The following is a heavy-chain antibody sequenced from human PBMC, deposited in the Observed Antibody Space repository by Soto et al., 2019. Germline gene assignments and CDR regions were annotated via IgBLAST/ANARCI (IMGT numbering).Heavy chain of an antibody. Sequence: GSLRLSCAASGFTFSSYWMHWVRQAPGKGLVWVSRINSDGSSTSYADSVKGRFTISRDNAKNTLYLQMNSLRAEDTAVYYCATSSEYYYDSSGYLDYWGQGTLVTVSS. CDR3: ATSSEYYYDSSGYLDY. CDR1: GFTFSSYW. CDR2: INSDGSST. D-gene: IGHD3-22*01. V-gene: IGHV3-74*01. J-gene: IGHJ4*02.